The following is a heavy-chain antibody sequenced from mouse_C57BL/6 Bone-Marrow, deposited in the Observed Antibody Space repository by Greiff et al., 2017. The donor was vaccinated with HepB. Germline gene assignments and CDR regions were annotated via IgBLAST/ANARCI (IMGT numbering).Heavy chain of an antibody. D-gene: IGHD1-2*01. CDR3: AGSYGRFDY. J-gene: IGHJ2*01. CDR1: GFTFSDYG. CDR2: ISSGSSTI. Sequence: EVQLVESGGGLVKPGGSLKLSCAASGFTFSDYGMHWVRQAPEKGLEWVAYISSGSSTIYYADTVKGRFTISRDKAKNTLFLHMTSLRSEDTAMYYCAGSYGRFDYWGQGTTLTVSS. V-gene: IGHV5-17*01.